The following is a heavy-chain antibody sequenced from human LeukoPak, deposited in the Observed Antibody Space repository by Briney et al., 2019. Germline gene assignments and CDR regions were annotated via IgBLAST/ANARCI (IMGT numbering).Heavy chain of an antibody. V-gene: IGHV3-66*02. CDR1: GLTVTSY. J-gene: IGHJ4*02. D-gene: IGHD1-26*01. CDR2: IYSDGST. CDR3: ARVETGVGGGWVPFDY. Sequence: GGSLRLSRAASGLTVTSYITWVRQAPGKGLEWVSVIYSDGSTYYADSVRGRFTISRDNSKSTVYLQMNSLRAEDTAVYYCARVETGVGGGWVPFDYWGQGTLVTVSS.